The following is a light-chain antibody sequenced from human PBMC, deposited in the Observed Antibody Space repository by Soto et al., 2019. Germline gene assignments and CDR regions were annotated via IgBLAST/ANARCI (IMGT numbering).Light chain of an antibody. V-gene: IGLV2-8*01. CDR2: AVS. CDR1: SSDVGGYNY. CDR3: SSYTNSNNFEV. Sequence: QSALTQPPSASGSPGQSVTISCTGTSSDVGGYNYVSWYQQHPGKAPKLMIYAVSKRPSGVPDRFSGSKSGNTASLTVSGLQAEDEDDYYCSSYTNSNNFEVFGTGTKVTVL. J-gene: IGLJ1*01.